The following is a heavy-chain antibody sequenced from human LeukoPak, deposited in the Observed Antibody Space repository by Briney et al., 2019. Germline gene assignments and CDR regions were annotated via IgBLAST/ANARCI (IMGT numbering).Heavy chain of an antibody. Sequence: ASVKVSCRASGYSFSAFYIHWVRQAPGQGLEWMGWINPNSGGTSFAQKSQGRVTLTRDTSISTAYMEVSSLRSDDTAVYYCARDEREWLSLILSDDAFDIWGQGTKVTVSS. V-gene: IGHV1-2*02. CDR2: INPNSGGT. J-gene: IGHJ3*02. CDR3: ARDEREWLSLILSDDAFDI. D-gene: IGHD3-3*01. CDR1: GYSFSAFY.